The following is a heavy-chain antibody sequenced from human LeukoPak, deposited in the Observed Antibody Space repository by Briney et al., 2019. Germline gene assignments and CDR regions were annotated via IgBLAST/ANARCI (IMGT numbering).Heavy chain of an antibody. J-gene: IGHJ4*02. CDR3: ARGPYDSSGYHTAFDY. D-gene: IGHD3-22*01. CDR1: GGTFSSYA. V-gene: IGHV1-69*05. Sequence: ASVKVSCKASGGTFSSYAISWVRQAPGQGLQWMGRIIPIFGTANYAQKFQGRVTITTDEPTSTAYMELSSLRSEDTAVYYCARGPYDSSGYHTAFDYWGQGTLVTVSS. CDR2: IIPIFGTA.